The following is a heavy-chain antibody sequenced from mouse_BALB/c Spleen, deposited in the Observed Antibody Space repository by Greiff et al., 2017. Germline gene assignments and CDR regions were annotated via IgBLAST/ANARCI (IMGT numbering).Heavy chain of an antibody. J-gene: IGHJ1*01. CDR3: ARDGYYGSSYDWYFDV. V-gene: IGHV5-15*02. CDR1: GFTFSDYG. Sequence: DVQLVESGGGLVQPGGSRKLSCAASGFTFSDYGMAWVRQAPGKGPEWVAFISNLAYSIYYADTVTGRFTISRENAKNTLYLEMSSLRSEDTAMYYCARDGYYGSSYDWYFDVWGAGTTVTVSS. D-gene: IGHD1-1*01. CDR2: ISNLAYSI.